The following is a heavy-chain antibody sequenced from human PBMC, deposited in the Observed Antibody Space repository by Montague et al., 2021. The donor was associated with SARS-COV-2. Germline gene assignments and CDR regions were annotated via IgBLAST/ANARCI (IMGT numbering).Heavy chain of an antibody. CDR1: GGSISSGSYY. Sequence: TLSLTCTVSGGSISSGSYYWSWIRQPAGKGLEWIERIYTSGSTNYNPSLKSRVTISVDTSKNQFSLKLSSVTAADTAVYYCAEGPAATYYYGMDVWGQGTTVTVSS. CDR3: AEGPAATYYYGMDV. D-gene: IGHD2-15*01. J-gene: IGHJ6*02. V-gene: IGHV4-61*02. CDR2: IYTSGST.